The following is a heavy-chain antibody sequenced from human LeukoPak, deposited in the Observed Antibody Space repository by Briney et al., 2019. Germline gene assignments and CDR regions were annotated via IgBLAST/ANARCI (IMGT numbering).Heavy chain of an antibody. V-gene: IGHV4-31*03. D-gene: IGHD6-25*01. CDR1: GGSISSGGYY. J-gene: IGHJ5*02. CDR2: IYYSGST. Sequence: PSETLSLTCTVSGGSISSGGYYWSWIRQHPGKGLEWIGYIYYSGSTYYNPSLKSRVTISVDTSKSQFSLKLSSVTAADTAVYYCARVSDSQYNWFDPWGQGILVTVSS. CDR3: ARVSDSQYNWFDP.